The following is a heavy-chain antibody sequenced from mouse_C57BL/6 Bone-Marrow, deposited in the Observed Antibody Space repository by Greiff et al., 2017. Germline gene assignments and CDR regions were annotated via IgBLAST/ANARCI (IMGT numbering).Heavy chain of an antibody. J-gene: IGHJ1*03. CDR2: IDPENGDT. D-gene: IGHD1-1*01. CDR3: TTVVDFDV. CDR1: GFNIKDDY. Sequence: EVQLQQSGAELVRPGASVKLSCTASGFNIKDDYMHWVKQRPEQGLEWIGWIDPENGDTEYASKFQGKATITADTSSNTAYLQLSSLTSEDTAVYYCTTVVDFDVWGTGTTVTVSS. V-gene: IGHV14-4*01.